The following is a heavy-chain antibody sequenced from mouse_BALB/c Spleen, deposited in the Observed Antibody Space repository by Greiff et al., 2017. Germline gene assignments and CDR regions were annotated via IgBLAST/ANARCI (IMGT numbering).Heavy chain of an antibody. V-gene: IGHV3-2*02. D-gene: IGHD2-1*01. CDR3: ARGTYGNYFDY. CDR1: GYSITSDYA. Sequence: VQLKESGPGLVKPSQSLSLTCTVTGYSITSDYAWNWIRQFPGNKLEWMGYISYSGSTSYNPSLKSRISITRDTSKNQFFLQLNSVTTEDTATYYCARGTYGNYFDYWGQGTTLTVSS. CDR2: ISYSGST. J-gene: IGHJ2*01.